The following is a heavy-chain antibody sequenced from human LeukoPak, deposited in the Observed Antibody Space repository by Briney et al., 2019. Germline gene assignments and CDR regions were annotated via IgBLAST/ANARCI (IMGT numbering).Heavy chain of an antibody. CDR3: ARAPPRYRPVYYFDY. CDR2: ISSSSSYI. D-gene: IGHD1-1*01. V-gene: IGHV3-21*01. Sequence: GGSLRLSCAASGFTFSGYSMNWVRQAPGKGLEWVSSISSSSSYIYYADSVKGRFTISRDNAKNSLYLQMNSLRAEDTAVYYCARAPPRYRPVYYFDYWGQGTLVTVSS. J-gene: IGHJ4*02. CDR1: GFTFSGYS.